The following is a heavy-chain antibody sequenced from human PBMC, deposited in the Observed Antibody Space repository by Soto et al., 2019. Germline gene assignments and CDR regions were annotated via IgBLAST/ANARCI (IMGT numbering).Heavy chain of an antibody. CDR1: GFTFSNAW. J-gene: IGHJ6*02. CDR3: SRSGSYAAVYYYYYGMDV. Sequence: GSLRLSCAASGFTFSNAWMSWVRQAPGKGLEWVGRIKSKTDGGTTDYAAPVKGRFTISRDDSKNTLYLQMNSLKTEDTAVYYCSRSGSYAAVYYYYYGMDVWGQGTTVTVSS. D-gene: IGHD1-26*01. V-gene: IGHV3-15*01. CDR2: IKSKTDGGTT.